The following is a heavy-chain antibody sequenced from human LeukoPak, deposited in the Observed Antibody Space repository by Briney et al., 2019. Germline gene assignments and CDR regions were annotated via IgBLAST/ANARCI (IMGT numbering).Heavy chain of an antibody. J-gene: IGHJ6*03. V-gene: IGHV4-59*01. CDR2: IYYIGST. D-gene: IGHD6-13*01. Sequence: SETLSLTCTVSGGSISSYYWSWIRQPPGKGLEWIGYIYYIGSTNYNPSLKSRVTMSVDTSKNQFSLKLSSVTAADTAVYYCARTTEAHSWRTRYYDYYMDVWGKGTTVTVSS. CDR3: ARTTEAHSWRTRYYDYYMDV. CDR1: GGSISSYY.